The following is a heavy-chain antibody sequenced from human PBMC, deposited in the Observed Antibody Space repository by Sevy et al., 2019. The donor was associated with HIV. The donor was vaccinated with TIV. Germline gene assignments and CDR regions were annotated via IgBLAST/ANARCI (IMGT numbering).Heavy chain of an antibody. Sequence: GESLKISCAASGFTFSIHAMSWVRQAPGKGLEWVSVFSGGSIQYADSVKGRFSISRDNSKNTLFLQMNSLGTDDTAVYYCVKCRGDIVQLPDYWGQGTLVTVSS. CDR2: FSGGSI. CDR1: GFTFSIHA. CDR3: VKCRGDIVQLPDY. V-gene: IGHV3-23*01. J-gene: IGHJ4*02. D-gene: IGHD2-15*01.